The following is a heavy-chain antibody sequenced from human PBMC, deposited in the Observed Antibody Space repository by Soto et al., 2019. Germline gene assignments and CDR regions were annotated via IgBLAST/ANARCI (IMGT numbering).Heavy chain of an antibody. CDR3: ARGKGNWNYVSKLDDNWFDP. D-gene: IGHD1-7*01. CDR2: INAGNGNT. Sequence: GASVKVSCKASGYTFTSYAMHWVRQAPGQRLEWMGWINAGNGNTKYSQKFQGRVTITRDTSASTAYMELSSLRSEDTAVYYCARGKGNWNYVSKLDDNWFDPWGQGTLVTVSS. J-gene: IGHJ5*02. V-gene: IGHV1-3*01. CDR1: GYTFTSYA.